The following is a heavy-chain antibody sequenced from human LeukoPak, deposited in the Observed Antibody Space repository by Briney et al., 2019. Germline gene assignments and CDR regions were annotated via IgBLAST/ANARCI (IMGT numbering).Heavy chain of an antibody. CDR3: AKDVFSKRYYFDY. J-gene: IGHJ4*02. D-gene: IGHD2-2*01. CDR2: IRYDGSNK. V-gene: IGHV3-30*02. Sequence: GGSLRLSCAASGFTFSSYGMHWVRQAPRKGLEWVAFIRYDGSNKYYADSVKGRFTISRDNSKNTLYLQMNSLRAEDTAVYYCAKDVFSKRYYFDYWGQGTLVTVSS. CDR1: GFTFSSYG.